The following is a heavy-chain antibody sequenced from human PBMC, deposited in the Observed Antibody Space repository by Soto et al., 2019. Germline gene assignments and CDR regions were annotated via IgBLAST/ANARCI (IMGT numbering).Heavy chain of an antibody. J-gene: IGHJ6*02. Sequence: EVQLVESGGGLVQPGGSLRLSCAASGFTFSSYSMNWVRQAPGKGLEWVSYISSSSSTIYYADSVKGRFTISRDNAKNSXXLQMNSLRAEDTAGYYCARGDDYGDHYYYYYGMDVWGQGTTVTVSS. D-gene: IGHD4-17*01. V-gene: IGHV3-48*01. CDR1: GFTFSSYS. CDR3: ARGDDYGDHYYYYYGMDV. CDR2: ISSSSSTI.